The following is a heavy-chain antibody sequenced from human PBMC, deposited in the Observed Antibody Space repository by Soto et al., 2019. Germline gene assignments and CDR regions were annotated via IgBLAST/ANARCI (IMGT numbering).Heavy chain of an antibody. D-gene: IGHD3-10*01. CDR2: IRSKAYGGTT. CDR3: TGYAGQEVTRYYYGLDV. V-gene: IGHV3-49*03. J-gene: IGHJ6*02. CDR1: GFTFGDYA. Sequence: GGSLRLSCTASGFTFGDYAMSWFRQAPGKGLEWVGFIRSKAYGGTTEYAASVKGRFTISRDDSKSIAYLQMNSLKTEDTAVYYCTGYAGQEVTRYYYGLDVWGQGARVTVSS.